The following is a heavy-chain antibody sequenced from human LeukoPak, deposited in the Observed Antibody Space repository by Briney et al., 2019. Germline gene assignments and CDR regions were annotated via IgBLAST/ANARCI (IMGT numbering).Heavy chain of an antibody. Sequence: GGSLRLSCAASGFTVSSNYMTWVRQAPGKGLEWVSVIYSRGNTYYADSVKGRFTISRDNSKNTLYLQMNSLRAEDTAVYYCLRDVWSSDLICMIRPGANWGQGTLVTVSS. CDR1: GFTVSSNY. CDR3: LRDVWSSDLICMIRPGAN. V-gene: IGHV3-66*01. CDR2: IYSRGNT. D-gene: IGHD3-10*01. J-gene: IGHJ4*02.